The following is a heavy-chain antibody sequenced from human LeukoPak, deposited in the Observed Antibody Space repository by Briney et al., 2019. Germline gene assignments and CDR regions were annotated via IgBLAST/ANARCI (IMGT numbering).Heavy chain of an antibody. CDR3: ARDRGGNIAAKFDP. J-gene: IGHJ5*02. D-gene: IGHD6-25*01. Sequence: SETLSLTWTVSGXSISSYYWSWIRQPAGKGLEWIGRIYTLGSTNYNPSLKSRVTMSLDTSKNQFSLKLTSVTAADTAVYYRARDRGGNIAAKFDPWGQGTLVTVSS. V-gene: IGHV4-4*07. CDR2: IYTLGST. CDR1: GXSISSYY.